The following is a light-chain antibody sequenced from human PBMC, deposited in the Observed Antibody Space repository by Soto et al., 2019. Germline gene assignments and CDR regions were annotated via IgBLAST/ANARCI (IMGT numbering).Light chain of an antibody. V-gene: IGLV2-14*03. J-gene: IGLJ1*01. CDR3: SSFTADNTQV. Sequence: QSALTQPASVSGSPGQSITISCTGTSSDVGAYNYVSWYQQHPGKAPKLIIYDVSSRPSGVSIRFSGSKSVNTASLTISGLQAEDEADYYCSSFTADNTQVFGTGTKLTVL. CDR1: SSDVGAYNY. CDR2: DVS.